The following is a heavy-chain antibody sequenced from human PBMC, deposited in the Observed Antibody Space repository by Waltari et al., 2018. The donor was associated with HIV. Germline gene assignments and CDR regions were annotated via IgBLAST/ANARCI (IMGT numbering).Heavy chain of an antibody. V-gene: IGHV1-8*01. J-gene: IGHJ6*02. CDR3: ARGGEMGAPYVGMDV. CDR1: GYTVSNYD. CDR2: MNPNSGNS. Sequence: QAQLVQSGAEVKRPGASVKVSCKASGYTVSNYDFNWVRQATGQGREWMGGMNPNSGNSGVVQKFQGRVTMTRDTPISTAYMELSSLGSEDTAVYYCARGGEMGAPYVGMDVWGQGTTVTVSS. D-gene: IGHD3-10*01.